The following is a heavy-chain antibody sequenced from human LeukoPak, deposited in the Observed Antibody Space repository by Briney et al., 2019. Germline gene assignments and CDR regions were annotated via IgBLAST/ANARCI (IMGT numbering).Heavy chain of an antibody. Sequence: ASVKVSCKVSGYTLTELSMHWVRQAPGKGLEWMGGFDPEDGETIYAQKFQGRVTMTEDTSTDTAYMELSSLRSEDTAVYYCATVWSQWLAFDYWGQGTQVTVSS. D-gene: IGHD6-19*01. V-gene: IGHV1-24*01. CDR3: ATVWSQWLAFDY. CDR1: GYTLTELS. CDR2: FDPEDGET. J-gene: IGHJ4*02.